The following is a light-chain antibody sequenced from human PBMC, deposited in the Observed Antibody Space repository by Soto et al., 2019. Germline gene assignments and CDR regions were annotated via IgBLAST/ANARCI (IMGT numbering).Light chain of an antibody. J-gene: IGLJ3*02. CDR1: SSDIGAFIY. Sequence: QSALTQPASVSGSPGQSITISCTGTSSDIGAFIYVSWYQQHPGKVPKLIIYEVNNRPSGVSNRFSGSKSGNTASLTISGLQAEDEASYYCTSYTTSSTVFGGGTKLTV. CDR3: TSYTTSSTV. CDR2: EVN. V-gene: IGLV2-14*01.